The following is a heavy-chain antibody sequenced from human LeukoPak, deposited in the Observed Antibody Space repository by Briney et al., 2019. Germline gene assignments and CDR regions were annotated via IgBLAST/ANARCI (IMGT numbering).Heavy chain of an antibody. Sequence: GGSLRLSCAGSGFSFSSNTMSWVRQAPGRGLEWISAISNNGGRTDYADSVKGRFTISRDNSKSTLYLHMDSLRAEDTAVYYCARDEDTSALSEYWGQGTLVTVSS. CDR1: GFSFSSNT. V-gene: IGHV3-23*01. D-gene: IGHD2/OR15-2a*01. CDR3: ARDEDTSALSEY. CDR2: ISNNGGRT. J-gene: IGHJ4*02.